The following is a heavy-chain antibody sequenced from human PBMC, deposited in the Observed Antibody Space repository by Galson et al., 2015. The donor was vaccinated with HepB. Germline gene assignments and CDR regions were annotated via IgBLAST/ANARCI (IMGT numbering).Heavy chain of an antibody. CDR1: GFTFSSYA. D-gene: IGHD2-2*03. V-gene: IGHV3-30-3*01. CDR2: ISYDGSNK. J-gene: IGHJ6*02. Sequence: SLRLSCAASGFTFSSYAMHWVRQAPGKGLEWVAVISYDGSNKYYADSVKGRFTISRDNSKNTLYLQMNSLRAEDTAVYYCARDGYCSSTSCFGVLDVWGQGTTVTVSS. CDR3: ARDGYCSSTSCFGVLDV.